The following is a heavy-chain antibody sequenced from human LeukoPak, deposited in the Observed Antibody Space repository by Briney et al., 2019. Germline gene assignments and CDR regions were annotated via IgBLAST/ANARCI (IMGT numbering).Heavy chain of an antibody. CDR2: ISGSNSYI. J-gene: IGHJ4*02. D-gene: IGHD3-3*01. CDR3: ARQEEGITIFGMVVYFDL. CDR1: GFTLSSYA. V-gene: IGHV3-21*01. Sequence: GGSLRLSCAASGFTLSSYAMSWVRQAPGKGLEWVSSISGSNSYIYYADSVKGRFTISRDNAKNSLSLQMKSLRAEDTAVYYCARQEEGITIFGMVVYFDLWGQGTLVTVSS.